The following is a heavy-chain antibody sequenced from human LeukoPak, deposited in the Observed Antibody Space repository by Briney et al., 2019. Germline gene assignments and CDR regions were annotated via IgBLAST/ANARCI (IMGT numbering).Heavy chain of an antibody. CDR2: ISYDGSNK. Sequence: PGRSLRLSCAASGFTFSSYGMHWVRQAPGKGLEWVAVISYDGSNKYYADSVKGRFTISRDNSKNTLYLQMNSLRAEDTAVYYCAKGGVSSSGHYVYGIFDYWGQGIPVTVSS. CDR3: AKGGVSSSGHYVYGIFDY. J-gene: IGHJ4*02. V-gene: IGHV3-30*18. CDR1: GFTFSSYG. D-gene: IGHD2-8*01.